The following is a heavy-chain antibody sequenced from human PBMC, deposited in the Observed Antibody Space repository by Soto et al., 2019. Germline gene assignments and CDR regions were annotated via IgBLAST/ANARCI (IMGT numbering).Heavy chain of an antibody. V-gene: IGHV4-30-4*08. Sequence: TLSLTCTVSGGSISYEYYHWTWIRQSPGKGLEWIGYIHYSGSIIYNPSFKSRVTISVDTSKNQFSLQLSSVTAADTAVYFCAREDDGGDRDYYGLDVWGQGTTVPVSS. CDR2: IHYSGSI. CDR3: AREDDGGDRDYYGLDV. J-gene: IGHJ6*02. CDR1: GGSISYEYYH. D-gene: IGHD2-21*02.